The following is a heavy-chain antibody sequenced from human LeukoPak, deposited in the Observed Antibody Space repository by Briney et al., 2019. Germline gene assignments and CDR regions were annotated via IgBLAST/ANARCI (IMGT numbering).Heavy chain of an antibody. J-gene: IGHJ4*02. V-gene: IGHV3-7*01. D-gene: IGHD4-17*01. CDR2: IKQDGSEK. CDR1: GSTFSSYW. CDR3: ARDFTVTTNYYFDY. Sequence: PGGSLRLSCAASGSTFSSYWMSWVRQAPGKGLEWVANIKQDGSEKYYVDSVKGRFTISRDNAKNSLYLQMNSLRAEDTAVYYCARDFTVTTNYYFDYWGQGTLVTVSS.